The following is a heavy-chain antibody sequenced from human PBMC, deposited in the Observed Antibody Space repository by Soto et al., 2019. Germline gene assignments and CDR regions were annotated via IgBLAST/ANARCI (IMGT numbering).Heavy chain of an antibody. D-gene: IGHD2-2*01. Sequence: GGSLRLSCAASGFTFSSYSMNWVRQAPGKGLEWVSYISGSSSTIYYADSVKGRFTISRDNAKNSLYLQMNSLRDEETAVYYCARDKKSAGTSWTYYYYYGMDVWGQGTTVTVSS. J-gene: IGHJ6*02. V-gene: IGHV3-48*02. CDR3: ARDKKSAGTSWTYYYYYGMDV. CDR2: ISGSSSTI. CDR1: GFTFSSYS.